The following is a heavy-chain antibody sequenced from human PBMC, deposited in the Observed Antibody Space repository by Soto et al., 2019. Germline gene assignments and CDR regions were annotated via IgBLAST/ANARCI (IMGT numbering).Heavy chain of an antibody. CDR3: ARGLGTGTRGAFDY. V-gene: IGHV1-69*01. CDR1: GGTFSSYD. Sequence: QVQLVQSGAEVKKPGSAVKVSCKASGGTFSSYDISWVRQAPGQGLEWMGGIIPIFGTANYAQKFQGRVTITADESTSTAYMELSSLRSEDTAVYYCARGLGTGTRGAFDYWGQGTLVTVSS. J-gene: IGHJ4*02. CDR2: IIPIFGTA. D-gene: IGHD1-7*01.